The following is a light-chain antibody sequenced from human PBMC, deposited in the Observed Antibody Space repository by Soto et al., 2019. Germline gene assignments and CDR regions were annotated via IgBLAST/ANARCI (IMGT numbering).Light chain of an antibody. Sequence: DIQLTQSPSFLSASVGDRVTITCRASQGISSYLAWYQQKPGKAPKLLIYAASTLQSGVPSRFSGSESGTEFTLTISSLKPEDFATYYCQQLNGYQYTFGQGTKLEIK. CDR2: AAS. CDR1: QGISSY. V-gene: IGKV1-9*01. CDR3: QQLNGYQYT. J-gene: IGKJ2*01.